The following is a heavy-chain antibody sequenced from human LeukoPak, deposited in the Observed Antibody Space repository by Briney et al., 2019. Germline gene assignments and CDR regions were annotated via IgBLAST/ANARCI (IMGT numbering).Heavy chain of an antibody. D-gene: IGHD2-2*01. CDR2: IIPIFGTA. V-gene: IGHV1-69*05. CDR1: GGTFSSYA. CDR3: ASGLVVPAAYYHYMDV. J-gene: IGHJ6*03. Sequence: ASVKVSCKASGGTFSSYAISWVRQAPGQGLEWMGGIIPIFGTANYAQKFQGGVTITTDESTSTAYMELSSLRSEDTAVYYCASGLVVPAAYYHYMDVWGKGTTVTVSS.